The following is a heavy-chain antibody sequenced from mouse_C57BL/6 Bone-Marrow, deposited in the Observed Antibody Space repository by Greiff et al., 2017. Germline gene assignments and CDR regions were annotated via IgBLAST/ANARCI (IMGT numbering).Heavy chain of an antibody. CDR1: GYTFTSYW. J-gene: IGHJ3*01. Sequence: VQLQQPGAELVRPGSSVKLSCKASGYTFTSYWMHWVKQRPIQGLEWIGNIDPSDSETHYNQKFKDKATLTVDKSSSTAYMQLSSLTSEDSAVYYCAFYYDYAWFAYWGQGTLVTVSA. V-gene: IGHV1-52*01. CDR2: IDPSDSET. D-gene: IGHD2-4*01. CDR3: AFYYDYAWFAY.